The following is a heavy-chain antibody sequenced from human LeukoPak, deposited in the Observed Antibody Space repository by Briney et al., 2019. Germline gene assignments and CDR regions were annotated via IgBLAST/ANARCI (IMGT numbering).Heavy chain of an antibody. V-gene: IGHV3-7*01. Sequence: PGGSLRLSCAASGFSFSSYWISSVRQAPGKGLEWVANIKQDGREKYYVDSVKGRFTISRDNAKNSLYLQMNSLRAEDTAVYYCVGHSDYWGQGTLVTVSS. J-gene: IGHJ4*02. CDR2: IKQDGREK. CDR3: VGHSDY. D-gene: IGHD3-16*01. CDR1: GFSFSSYW.